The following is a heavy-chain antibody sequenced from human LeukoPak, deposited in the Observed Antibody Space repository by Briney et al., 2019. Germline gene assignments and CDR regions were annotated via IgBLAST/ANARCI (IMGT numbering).Heavy chain of an antibody. J-gene: IGHJ4*02. Sequence: GGSLSLSCAASGFTFSSYGVHWVRQAPGKGLEWVAFIRYDGSNKYYADSVKGRFTISRDNSKNTLYLQMNSLRAEDTAVYYCAEDRGFGGVIARLYYSSQGTLVTVSS. CDR3: AEDRGFGGVIARLYY. D-gene: IGHD3-16*02. CDR2: IRYDGSNK. V-gene: IGHV3-30*02. CDR1: GFTFSSYG.